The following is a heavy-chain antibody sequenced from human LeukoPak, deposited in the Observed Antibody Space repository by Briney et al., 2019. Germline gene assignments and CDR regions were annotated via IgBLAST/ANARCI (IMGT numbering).Heavy chain of an antibody. D-gene: IGHD3-22*01. V-gene: IGHV1-69*05. CDR1: GGTFSSYA. Sequence: GASVKVSXKASGGTFSSYAISWVRQAPGQGLEWMGGIIPIFGTANYAQKFQGRVTITTDESTSTAYMELSSLRSEDTAVYYCARRGRSGYSPFDYWGQGTLVTVSS. CDR3: ARRGRSGYSPFDY. J-gene: IGHJ4*02. CDR2: IIPIFGTA.